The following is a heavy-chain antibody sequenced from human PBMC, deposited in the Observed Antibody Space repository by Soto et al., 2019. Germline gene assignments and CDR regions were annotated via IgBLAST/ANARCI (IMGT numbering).Heavy chain of an antibody. CDR2: IYYSGIT. J-gene: IGHJ4*02. V-gene: IGHV4-39*01. Sequence: SETLSLTCTVSGVSISNSSYYWSWIRRPPGKGLEWIGTIYYSGITYYNPSLKSRVTISVDTSKNQFSLELTSVTAADTAVYYCARHGSNWGQGTLVTVSS. CDR3: ARHGSN. CDR1: GVSISNSSYY.